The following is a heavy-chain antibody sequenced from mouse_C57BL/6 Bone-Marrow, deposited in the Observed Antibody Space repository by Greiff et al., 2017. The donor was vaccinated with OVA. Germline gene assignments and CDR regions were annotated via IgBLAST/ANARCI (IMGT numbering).Heavy chain of an antibody. CDR2: IWSGGST. Sequence: QVQLKESGPGLVQPSQSLSITCTVSGFSLTSYGVHWVRQPPGKGLEWLGVIWSGGSTDYNAAFISRLSISKDNSKSQVFFKMNSLQADDTAIDYCAKNAGYYRRAMDYWGQGTSVTVSS. V-gene: IGHV2-4*01. CDR1: GFSLTSYG. CDR3: AKNAGYYRRAMDY. J-gene: IGHJ4*01. D-gene: IGHD2-3*01.